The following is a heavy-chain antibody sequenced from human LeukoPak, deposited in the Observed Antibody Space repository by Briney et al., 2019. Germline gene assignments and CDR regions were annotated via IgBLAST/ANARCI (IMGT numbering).Heavy chain of an antibody. V-gene: IGHV1-8*01. CDR3: ARGKGSYYYYYYYYMDV. CDR1: GYTFTSYD. D-gene: IGHD3-10*01. Sequence: GASVKVSCKASGYTFTSYDINWVRQATGQGLEWMGWMNPNSGNTGYAQKFQGRVTMTRNTSISTAYMELSSLRSEDTAVYYCARGKGSYYYYYYYYMDVWGKGTTVTISS. CDR2: MNPNSGNT. J-gene: IGHJ6*03.